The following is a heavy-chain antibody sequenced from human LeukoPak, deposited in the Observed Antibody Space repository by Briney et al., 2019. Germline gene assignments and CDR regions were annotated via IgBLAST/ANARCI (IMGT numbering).Heavy chain of an antibody. J-gene: IGHJ4*02. CDR2: IHNSGST. CDR3: ARDPSQQYYYDSSRSFDY. D-gene: IGHD3-22*01. V-gene: IGHV4-59*01. Sequence: SETLSLTCTVAYDSISSYYWSWIRQPPGKGLEWIGYIHNSGSTMYNPSLKSRLAMSLDTSKNQFSLNLNSVTAADTAVYYCARDPSQQYYYDSSRSFDYWGQGTLVTVSS. CDR1: YDSISSYY.